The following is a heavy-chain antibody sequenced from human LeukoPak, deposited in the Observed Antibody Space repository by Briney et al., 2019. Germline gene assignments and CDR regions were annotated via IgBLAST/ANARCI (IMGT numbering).Heavy chain of an antibody. D-gene: IGHD3-3*01. Sequence: ASVKVSCKASGYTFTSYGTSWVRQAPGQGLEWMGWISAYNGNTNYAQKLQGRVTMTTDTSTSTAYMELRSLRSDDTAVYYCARDLYYDFWSGYPKVFDYWGQGTLVTVSS. J-gene: IGHJ4*02. CDR1: GYTFTSYG. V-gene: IGHV1-18*01. CDR3: ARDLYYDFWSGYPKVFDY. CDR2: ISAYNGNT.